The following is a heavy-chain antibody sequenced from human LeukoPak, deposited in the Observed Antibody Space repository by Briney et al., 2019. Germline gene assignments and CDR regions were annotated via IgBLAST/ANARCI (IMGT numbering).Heavy chain of an antibody. D-gene: IGHD5-24*01. CDR1: GGSISSSSYY. CDR2: IYYSGST. V-gene: IGHV4-39*01. Sequence: PSETLSLTCTVSGGSISSSSYYWGWIRQPPGKGLEWIGSIYYSGSTYYNPSLKSRVTISVHTSKNQFSLKLSSVTAADTAVYYCARGVEMATITTSPYFDYWGQGTLVTVSS. J-gene: IGHJ4*02. CDR3: ARGVEMATITTSPYFDY.